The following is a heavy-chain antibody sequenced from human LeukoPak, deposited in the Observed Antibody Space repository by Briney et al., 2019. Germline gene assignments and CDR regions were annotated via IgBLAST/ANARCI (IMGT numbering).Heavy chain of an antibody. CDR1: GGTFSSYA. CDR2: IIPIFGTA. J-gene: IGHJ4*02. CDR3: ARGERTYDILTGYYFDY. V-gene: IGHV1-69*05. Sequence: SVKVSCKASGGTFSSYAISWVRQAPGQGLEWMGGIIPIFGTANYAQKFQGRVTITTDESTSTAYMELSSLRSEDTAVYYCARGERTYDILTGYYFDYWGQGTLVAVSS. D-gene: IGHD3-9*01.